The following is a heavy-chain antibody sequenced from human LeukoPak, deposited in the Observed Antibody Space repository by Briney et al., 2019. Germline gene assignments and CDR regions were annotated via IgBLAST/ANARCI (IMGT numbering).Heavy chain of an antibody. CDR3: ARGYQLLPAGD. CDR2: IYYSGST. V-gene: IGHV4-59*01. D-gene: IGHD2-2*01. J-gene: IGHJ4*02. Sequence: SETQSLTCTVSGGSISSYYWSWIRQPPGKGQEWIGYIYYSGSTNYNPTLKSRVTISVDTSKNLFSLKLSSMTAADTAVYYCARGYQLLPAGDWGQGTLVTVSS. CDR1: GGSISSYY.